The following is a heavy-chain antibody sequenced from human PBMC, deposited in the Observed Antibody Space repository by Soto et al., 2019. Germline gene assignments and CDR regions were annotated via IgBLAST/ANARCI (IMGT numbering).Heavy chain of an antibody. V-gene: IGHV3-30*18. D-gene: IGHD5-18*01. CDR2: ISYDGSNK. Sequence: GESLKISCAASGFTFIMYDMTWVRQAPGKGLEWVAVISYDGSNKYYADSVKGRFTISRDNSKNTLYLQMNSLRAEDTAVYYCAKDSFRGYSYGYFDYWGQGTLVTVSS. CDR1: GFTFIMYD. J-gene: IGHJ4*02. CDR3: AKDSFRGYSYGYFDY.